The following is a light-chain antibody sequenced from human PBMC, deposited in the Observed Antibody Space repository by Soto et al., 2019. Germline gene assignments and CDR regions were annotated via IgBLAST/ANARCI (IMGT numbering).Light chain of an antibody. Sequence: QSVLTQPPSVSGAPGQRVTISCTGSISNVGAGYDVHWYQQLPGTAPKLLLYANTNRPSGVPDRFSGSNSGTSASLAITGLQADDEGDYYCQSYDSGLNNYVFGTGTKLTVL. V-gene: IGLV1-40*01. CDR3: QSYDSGLNNYV. CDR1: ISNVGAGYD. J-gene: IGLJ1*01. CDR2: ANT.